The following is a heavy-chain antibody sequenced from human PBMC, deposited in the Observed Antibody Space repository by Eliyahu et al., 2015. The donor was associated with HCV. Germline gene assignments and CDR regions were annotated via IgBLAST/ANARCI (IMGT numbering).Heavy chain of an antibody. V-gene: IGHV1-2*02. CDR2: INPNSGGT. Sequence: QVQLVQSGAEVKKPGASVKVSCKAAGYTFTGXYMHWVRQAPGQGLEWMGWINPNSGGTNYAQKFQGRVTMTRDTSISTAYMELSRLRSDDTAVYYCARDVGKSPTLEWLDSGLDVWGQGTTVTVSS. J-gene: IGHJ6*02. D-gene: IGHD3-3*01. CDR3: ARDVGKSPTLEWLDSGLDV. CDR1: GYTFTGXY.